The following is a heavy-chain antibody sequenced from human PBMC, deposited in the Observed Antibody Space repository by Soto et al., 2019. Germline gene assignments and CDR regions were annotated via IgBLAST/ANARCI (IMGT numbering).Heavy chain of an antibody. V-gene: IGHV5-51*01. D-gene: IGHD3-3*01. CDR2: IYPGDSDT. CDR3: ARRGLRFLERSYMDV. J-gene: IGHJ6*03. Sequence: PGESLKISCKGSGYSFTSYWIGWVRQMPWKGLEWMGIIYPGDSDTRYSPSFQGQVTISADKSISTAYLQWSSLKASDTAMYYCARRGLRFLERSYMDVWGKGTTVTVYS. CDR1: GYSFTSYW.